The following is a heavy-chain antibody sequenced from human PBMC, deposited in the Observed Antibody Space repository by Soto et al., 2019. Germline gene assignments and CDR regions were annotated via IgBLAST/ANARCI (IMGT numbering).Heavy chain of an antibody. J-gene: IGHJ6*02. CDR1: GFTFSSYW. V-gene: IGHV3-7*01. CDR2: IKQDGSEK. D-gene: IGHD3-3*01. CDR3: ARDAYYDFWSGFEAVYYYGMDV. Sequence: GGSLRLSCAASGFTFSSYWMSWVRQAPGKGLEWVANIKQDGSEKYYVDSVKGRFTISRDNAKNSLYLQMNSLRAEDTAVYYCARDAYYDFWSGFEAVYYYGMDVWGQGTTVTAP.